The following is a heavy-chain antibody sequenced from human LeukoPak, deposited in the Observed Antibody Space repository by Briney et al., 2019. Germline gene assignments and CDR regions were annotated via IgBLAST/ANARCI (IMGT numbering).Heavy chain of an antibody. Sequence: GGPLRLSCAASGFTFSNNWMHWVRQAAGNGLVWVSRINSDGGSTSYADSVKGRFTISRDNAKNTLYLQLNSLRAEDPAVYYCARDLWGDRDSYFHYWGQGTLVTVSS. CDR2: INSDGGST. CDR1: GFTFSNNW. D-gene: IGHD2-21*01. J-gene: IGHJ4*02. V-gene: IGHV3-74*01. CDR3: ARDLWGDRDSYFHY.